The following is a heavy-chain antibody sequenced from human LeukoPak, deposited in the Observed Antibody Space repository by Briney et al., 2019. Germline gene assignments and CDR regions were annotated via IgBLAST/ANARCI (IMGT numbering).Heavy chain of an antibody. CDR1: GGSISSYY. CDR3: ARERGYCSSTSCYALGLGMDV. V-gene: IGHV4-59*01. J-gene: IGHJ6*04. CDR2: IYHSGST. D-gene: IGHD2-2*01. Sequence: PSETLSLTCTVSGGSISSYYWSWVRQPPGKGLEWIGYIYHSGSTNYNPSLKNRVTISVDPSKKQLSLKRSCVTAADTAVYYCARERGYCSSTSCYALGLGMDVWGKGTTVTVSS.